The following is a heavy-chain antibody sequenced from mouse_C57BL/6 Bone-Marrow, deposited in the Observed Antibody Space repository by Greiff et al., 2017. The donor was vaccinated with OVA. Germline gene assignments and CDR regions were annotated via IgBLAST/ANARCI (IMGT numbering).Heavy chain of an antibody. CDR1: GYTFTSYW. CDR3: AREGYYGNYAWYFDV. Sequence: VQLQQPGAELVKPGASVKLSCKASGYTFTSYWMQWVKQRPGQGLEWIGEIDPSDSYTNYNQKFKGKATLTVDTSSSTAYMQRSSLTSEDSAVYYCAREGYYGNYAWYFDVWGTGTTVTVSS. V-gene: IGHV1-50*01. CDR2: IDPSDSYT. J-gene: IGHJ1*03. D-gene: IGHD2-1*01.